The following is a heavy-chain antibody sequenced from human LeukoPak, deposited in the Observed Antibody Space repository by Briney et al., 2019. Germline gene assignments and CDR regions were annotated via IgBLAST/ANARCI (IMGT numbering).Heavy chain of an antibody. V-gene: IGHV4-34*01. D-gene: IGHD4-23*01. CDR2: INHSGST. CDR1: GGSFSGYY. J-gene: IGHJ3*02. Sequence: SETLSLTCAVYGGSFSGYYWSWIRQPPGKGLEWIGEINHSGSTNYNPSLKSRVTISVDTSKNQFSLKLSSVTAADTAVYYCARVKPAYGGNSGGAFDIWGQGTMVTVSS. CDR3: ARVKPAYGGNSGGAFDI.